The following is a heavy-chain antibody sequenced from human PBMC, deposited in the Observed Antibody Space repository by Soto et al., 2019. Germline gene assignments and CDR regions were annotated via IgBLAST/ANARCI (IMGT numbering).Heavy chain of an antibody. J-gene: IGHJ5*02. D-gene: IGHD6-13*01. CDR2: ISGSVGST. V-gene: IGHV3-23*01. CDR1: GFTFGGYS. Sequence: GGSLRLSCGASGFTFGGYSMSWVRQAPGKGLEWVSTISGSVGSTYYADSVKGRFTVSVDTSKNQFSLKLSSVTAADTAVYYCARQAAAAGTELWFDPWGQGTLVTVSS. CDR3: ARQAAAAGTELWFDP.